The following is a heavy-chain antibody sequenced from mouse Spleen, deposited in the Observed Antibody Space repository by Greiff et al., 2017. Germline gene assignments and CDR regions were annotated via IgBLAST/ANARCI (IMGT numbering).Heavy chain of an antibody. D-gene: IGHD1-1*01. Sequence: EVNLVESGGGLVKPGGSLKLSCAASGFTFSDYYMYWVRQTPEKRLEWVATISDGGSYTYYPDSVKGRFTISRDNAKNNLYLQMSSLKSEDTAMYYCAREHYYGSSYGYAMDYWGQGTSVTVSS. J-gene: IGHJ4*01. CDR3: AREHYYGSSYGYAMDY. V-gene: IGHV5-4*02. CDR1: GFTFSDYY. CDR2: ISDGGSYT.